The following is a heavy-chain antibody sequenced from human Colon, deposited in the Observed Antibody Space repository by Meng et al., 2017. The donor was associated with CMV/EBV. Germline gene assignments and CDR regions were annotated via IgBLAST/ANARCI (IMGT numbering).Heavy chain of an antibody. D-gene: IGHD1-26*01. CDR1: GFTFRSYE. V-gene: IGHV3-48*03. CDR3: ARCRRTLLSGVPGQYFYSYHMDV. J-gene: IGHJ6*02. CDR2: IDTSSSTI. Sequence: GESLKISCSASGFTFRSYEMNWVRQAPGKGLEWASYIDTSSSTIFYADSVKGRFSISRDNAQNSVSLQMNSLRAEDTAVYYCARCRRTLLSGVPGQYFYSYHMDVWGQGTTVTVSS.